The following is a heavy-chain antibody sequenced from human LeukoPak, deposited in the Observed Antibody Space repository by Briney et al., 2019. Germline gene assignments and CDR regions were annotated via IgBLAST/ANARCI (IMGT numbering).Heavy chain of an antibody. Sequence: GGSLRLSCAASGFTFRGFLMSWVRQIPGKGLEWVANIKQDGSEKYYADALKGRFTISRDNTKNPVSLQMNSLIVEDTAVYYCARAGSNWNYVYWGQGTLATVSS. CDR1: GFTFRGFL. CDR2: IKQDGSEK. D-gene: IGHD1-7*01. V-gene: IGHV3-7*01. J-gene: IGHJ4*02. CDR3: ARAGSNWNYVY.